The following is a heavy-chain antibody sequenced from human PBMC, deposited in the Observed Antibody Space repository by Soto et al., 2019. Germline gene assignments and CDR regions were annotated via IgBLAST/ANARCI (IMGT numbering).Heavy chain of an antibody. CDR3: ARHPGDYVWYLDY. CDR2: IYYSGST. Sequence: SEPLSLTCTTSGVSISSSSYYWGWIRQPPGKGLEWIGSIYYSGSTYYNPSLKSRVTISVDTSKNQFSLKLSSVTAADTAVYYCARHPGDYVWYLDYWGQG. V-gene: IGHV4-39*01. D-gene: IGHD3-16*01. J-gene: IGHJ4*02. CDR1: GVSISSSSYY.